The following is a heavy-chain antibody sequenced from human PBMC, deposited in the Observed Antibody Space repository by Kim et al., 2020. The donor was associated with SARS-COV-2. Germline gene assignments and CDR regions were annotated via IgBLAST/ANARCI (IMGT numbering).Heavy chain of an antibody. CDR1: GGSISSSSYY. CDR2: IYYSGST. J-gene: IGHJ4*01. D-gene: IGHD6-19*01. CDR3: ARSRSGWSRVNIYFDY. Sequence: SETLSLTCTVSGGSISSSSYYWGWIRQPPGKGLEWIGSIYYSGSTYYNPSLKSRVTISVDTSKNQFSLKLSSVTAADTAVYYCARSRSGWSRVNIYFDY. V-gene: IGHV4-39*07.